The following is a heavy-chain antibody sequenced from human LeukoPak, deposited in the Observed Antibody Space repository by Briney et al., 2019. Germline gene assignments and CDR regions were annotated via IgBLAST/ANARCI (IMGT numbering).Heavy chain of an antibody. J-gene: IGHJ4*02. CDR1: GFTFSSFE. CDR2: IGGSGDRT. CDR3: AKDMRMASFEH. V-gene: IGHV3-23*01. D-gene: IGHD5-24*01. Sequence: GGSLRLSCAASGFTFSSFEMKWVRQAPGKGLEWVSGIGGSGDRTYYADSVKGRFSISRDNSKNTLYLQINSLRVEDTAVYYCAKDMRMASFEHWGRGTQVTVSS.